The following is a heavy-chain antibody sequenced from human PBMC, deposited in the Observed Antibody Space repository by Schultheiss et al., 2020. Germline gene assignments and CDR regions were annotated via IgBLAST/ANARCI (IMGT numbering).Heavy chain of an antibody. CDR3: AREVINLTGYRASGWFDP. Sequence: GGSLRLSCAASGFTFSSYSMNWVRQAPGKGLEWVSSISSSNSYIYYADSVKGRFTISRDNAKNTLYLQMNSLRAEDTAVYYCAREVINLTGYRASGWFDPWGQGTLVTVSS. CDR2: ISSSNSYI. CDR1: GFTFSSYS. V-gene: IGHV3-21*01. D-gene: IGHD3-9*01. J-gene: IGHJ5*02.